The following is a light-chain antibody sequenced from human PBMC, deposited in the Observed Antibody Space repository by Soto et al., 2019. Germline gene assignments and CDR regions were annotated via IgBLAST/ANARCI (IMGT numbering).Light chain of an antibody. Sequence: EIVLTQSPGTLFLSPGERATLSCRASQTIKSRSLAWYQQKPGQAPRRLIYGTSGRPTNIPDRFSASGSGTDFTLTISRLEPEDFATYCCQQYDNLPYTFGQGTKLEIK. J-gene: IGKJ2*01. V-gene: IGKV3-20*01. CDR3: QQYDNLPYT. CDR1: QTIKSRS. CDR2: GTS.